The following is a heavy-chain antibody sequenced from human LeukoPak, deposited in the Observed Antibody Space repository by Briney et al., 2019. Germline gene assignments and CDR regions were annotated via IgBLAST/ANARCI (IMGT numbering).Heavy chain of an antibody. CDR3: AKDLGPVAGTGDWVY. D-gene: IGHD6-19*01. CDR2: ISYDGSNK. V-gene: IGHV3-30*18. Sequence: GGSLRLSCAASGFTFSSYGMHWVRQAPGKGLEWVAVISYDGSNKYYADSVKGRFTISRDNSKNTLYLQMNSLRAEDTAVYYCAKDLGPVAGTGDWVYWGQGTLVTVSS. CDR1: GFTFSSYG. J-gene: IGHJ4*02.